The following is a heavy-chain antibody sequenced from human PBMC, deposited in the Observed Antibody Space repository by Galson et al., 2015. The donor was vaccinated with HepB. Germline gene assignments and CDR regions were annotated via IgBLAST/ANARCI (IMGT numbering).Heavy chain of an antibody. Sequence: SLRLSCAASGFTFSSYAMHWVRQAPGKGLEWVAVISYDGSNKYYADSVKGRFTISRDNSKNTLYLQMNSLRAEDTAVHYCARDQDIVATIFGGRYYDSSGYLDYWGQGTLVTVSS. J-gene: IGHJ4*02. CDR3: ARDQDIVATIFGGRYYDSSGYLDY. V-gene: IGHV3-30*04. CDR2: ISYDGSNK. D-gene: IGHD3-22*01. CDR1: GFTFSSYA.